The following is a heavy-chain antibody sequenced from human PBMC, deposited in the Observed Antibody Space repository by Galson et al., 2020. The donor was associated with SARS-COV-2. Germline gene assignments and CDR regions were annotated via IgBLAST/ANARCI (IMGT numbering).Heavy chain of an antibody. CDR1: GFTFSSYG. J-gene: IGHJ6*02. V-gene: IGHV3-30*18. D-gene: IGHD6-13*01. CDR3: AKEWQQLVYYYYCMDV. Sequence: GESLNISCAASGFTFSSYGMHWLRQAPGKVLEWVAVISYVGSNNYYADSVRGRFTISSDNSKNTQDLQMNSLRAEDTAVYYCAKEWQQLVYYYYCMDVWGQGTTVTGSS. CDR2: ISYVGSNN.